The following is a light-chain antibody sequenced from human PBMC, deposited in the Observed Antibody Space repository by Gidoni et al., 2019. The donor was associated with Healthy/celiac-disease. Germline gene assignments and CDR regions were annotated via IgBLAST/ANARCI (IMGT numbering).Light chain of an antibody. V-gene: IGKV3-20*01. Sequence: DIVLTQSPGTLSLSPGERATLSCRASQSVSSSSLAWYQQKPGQAPRLLIYGASSRATGIPDRFSGSGSGTDFTLTISRLEPEDFAVYYCQQYGSSRVTFXGXTKVEIK. CDR3: QQYGSSRVT. CDR1: QSVSSSS. CDR2: GAS. J-gene: IGKJ4*01.